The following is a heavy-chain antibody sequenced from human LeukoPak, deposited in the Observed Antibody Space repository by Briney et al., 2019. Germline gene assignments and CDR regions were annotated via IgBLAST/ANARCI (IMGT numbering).Heavy chain of an antibody. J-gene: IGHJ4*02. D-gene: IGHD2-15*01. V-gene: IGHV4-34*01. CDR1: GGSFSGYY. Sequence: SETLSLTCAVYGGSFSGYYWSWIRQPPGKGLEWIGEINHSGSTNYNPSLKSRVTISVDTSKNQFSLKLSSVTAADTAVYYCARGRPSRYCIGGSCYNNPYYFDYWGQGTLVTVSS. CDR3: ARGRPSRYCIGGSCYNNPYYFDY. CDR2: INHSGST.